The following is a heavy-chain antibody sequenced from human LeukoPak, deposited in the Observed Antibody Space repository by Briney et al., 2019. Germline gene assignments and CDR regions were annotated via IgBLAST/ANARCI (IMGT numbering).Heavy chain of an antibody. CDR3: ARGGASGGYYFDY. CDR1: GYSFIDYY. V-gene: IGHV1-46*01. Sequence: VASVKVSCKASGYSFIDYYMHWVRQAPGQGLEWMGIINPSGGSTSYAQKFQGRVIMTRDMSTSTVYMELSSLRSEDTAVYYCARGGASGGYYFDYWGQGTLVTVSS. CDR2: INPSGGST. J-gene: IGHJ4*02. D-gene: IGHD3-16*01.